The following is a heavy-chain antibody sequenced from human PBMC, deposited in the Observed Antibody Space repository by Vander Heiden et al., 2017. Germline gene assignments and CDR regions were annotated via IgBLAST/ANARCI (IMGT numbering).Heavy chain of an antibody. CDR3: ARDLGRSLARGAFDI. CDR1: GFPVSVND. J-gene: IGHJ3*02. Sequence: EVLLVESGGGLNQPGGSLKLSCAASGFPVSVNDMAWVRQAPGKGPEWVSTLSVGGDTFYATSVKGRFIISRNKARNTLFLQMDSLRADDTAVYYCARDLGRSLARGAFDIWGQGTRVTVSS. V-gene: IGHV3-53*01. D-gene: IGHD3-10*01. CDR2: LSVGGDT.